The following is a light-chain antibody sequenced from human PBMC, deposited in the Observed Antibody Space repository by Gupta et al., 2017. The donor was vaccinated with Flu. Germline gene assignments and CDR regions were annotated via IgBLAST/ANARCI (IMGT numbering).Light chain of an antibody. CDR1: KLGNKY. CDR2: QDT. J-gene: IGLJ1*01. CDR3: QAWDSSTAYV. Sequence: PGQTASITCSGDKLGNKYASWYQQKPGQSPVLVIFQDTKRPSGIPERFSGSNSGNTATLTISGTQAMDEADYYCQAWDSSTAYVFGTGTKVTVL. V-gene: IGLV3-1*01.